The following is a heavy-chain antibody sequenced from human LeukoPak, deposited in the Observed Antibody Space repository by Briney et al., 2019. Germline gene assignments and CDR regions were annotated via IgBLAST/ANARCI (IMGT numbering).Heavy chain of an antibody. J-gene: IGHJ3*02. CDR1: GGSISSSSYY. V-gene: IGHV4-39*07. CDR3: ASVMTTVPFDAFDI. CDR2: IYYSGST. D-gene: IGHD4-17*01. Sequence: PSETLSLTCTVSGGSISSSSYYWGWIRQPPGKGLEWIGSIYYSGSTYYNPSLKSRVTISVDTSKNQFSLKLSSVTAADTAVYYCASVMTTVPFDAFDIWGQGTMVTVSS.